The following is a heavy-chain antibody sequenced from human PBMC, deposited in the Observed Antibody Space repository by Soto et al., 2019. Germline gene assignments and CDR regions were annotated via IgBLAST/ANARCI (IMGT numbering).Heavy chain of an antibody. J-gene: IGHJ4*02. CDR3: ARGAGGSGSPYTPFDY. CDR2: IIPILGIA. V-gene: IGHV1-69*02. D-gene: IGHD3-10*01. Sequence: QVQLVQSGAEVKKPGSSVKVSCKASGGTFSSYTMSWVRQAPGQGLEWMGRIIPILGIANYAQKFQGRVTITADKSTSTAYMELSSLRSEDTAVYYCARGAGGSGSPYTPFDYWGQGTLVTVSS. CDR1: GGTFSSYT.